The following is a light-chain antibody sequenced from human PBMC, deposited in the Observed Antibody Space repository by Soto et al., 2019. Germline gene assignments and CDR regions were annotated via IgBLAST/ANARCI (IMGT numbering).Light chain of an antibody. CDR3: SSFTSTNTWV. V-gene: IGLV2-14*01. CDR2: EVN. J-gene: IGLJ3*02. Sequence: SVLTQPASVSGSPGQSITISCTGTRSDVGGYNYVSWYQQHPGKAPKLMIFEVNNRPSGVSNRFSGSKSGNTASLTISGLQAEDEADYYCSSFTSTNTWVFGGGTKVTVL. CDR1: RSDVGGYNY.